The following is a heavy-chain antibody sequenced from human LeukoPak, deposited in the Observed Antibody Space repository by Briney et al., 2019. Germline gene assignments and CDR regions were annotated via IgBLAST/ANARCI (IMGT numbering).Heavy chain of an antibody. V-gene: IGHV5-51*01. CDR2: TYPGDSDT. J-gene: IGHJ4*02. CDR3: ARLGASWSPVDY. Sequence: GESLKISCKGSGYRFTNYWIAWVRQMPGKGLEWMGITYPGDSDTRYSPSFQGQVTISADKSISTAYLQWSSLKASDTAMYYCARLGASWSPVDYWGQGTLVTVSS. D-gene: IGHD1-26*01. CDR1: GYRFTNYW.